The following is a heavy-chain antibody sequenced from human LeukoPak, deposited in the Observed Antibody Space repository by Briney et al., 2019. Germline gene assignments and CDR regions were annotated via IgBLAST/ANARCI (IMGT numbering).Heavy chain of an antibody. CDR1: GGSINDAS. J-gene: IGHJ4*02. Sequence: SETLSLTCTVSGGSINDASWNWIRKPPGQGLEWIGYIYHSGGTNYNPSLKSRVTILLDTSKNQFSLKLSSVTAADTAVYYCARVGTYYRSLDSWGQGTLVTVSS. V-gene: IGHV4-59*01. D-gene: IGHD3-10*01. CDR3: ARVGTYYRSLDS. CDR2: IYHSGGT.